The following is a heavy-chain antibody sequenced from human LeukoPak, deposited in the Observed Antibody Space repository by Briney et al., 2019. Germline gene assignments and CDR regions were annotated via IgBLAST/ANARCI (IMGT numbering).Heavy chain of an antibody. V-gene: IGHV3-23*01. D-gene: IGHD1-26*01. CDR2: ISGSGGST. CDR3: AKVTLVSGSYSWFDP. Sequence: GGSLRLSCAGSGFTFTSYAMSWVRQAPGKGLEWVSAISGSGGSTYYADSVKGRFTISRDNSKNTLYLQMNSLRAEDTAVYYCAKVTLVSGSYSWFDPWGQGTLVTVSS. J-gene: IGHJ5*02. CDR1: GFTFTSYA.